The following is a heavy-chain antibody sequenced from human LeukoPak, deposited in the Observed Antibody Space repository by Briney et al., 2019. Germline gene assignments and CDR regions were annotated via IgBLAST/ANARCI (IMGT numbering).Heavy chain of an antibody. CDR2: IYYSGST. Sequence: SETLSLTCTVSGGSISRSSYYWGRIRQPPGKGLEWIGSIYYSGSTYYNPSLKSRVTISVDTSKNQFSLKMSSVTAADTAVYYCARDWGDSWSGDFSGMDVWGQGTTVTVSS. V-gene: IGHV4-39*07. J-gene: IGHJ6*02. D-gene: IGHD3/OR15-3a*01. CDR3: ARDWGDSWSGDFSGMDV. CDR1: GGSISRSSYY.